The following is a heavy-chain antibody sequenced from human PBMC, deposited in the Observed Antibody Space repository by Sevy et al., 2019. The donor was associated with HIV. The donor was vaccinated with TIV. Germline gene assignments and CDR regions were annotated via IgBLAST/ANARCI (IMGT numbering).Heavy chain of an antibody. CDR3: GRPNGKWIKSVYYF. D-gene: IGHD5-12*01. CDR1: GDSIIRNYY. CDR2: IYYSGSTSTGST. V-gene: IGHV4-39*01. J-gene: IGHJ4*02. Sequence: SETLSLTCTVSGDSIIRNYYWGWIRQPPGKGLEWIGNIYYSGSTSTGSTSYNPTLKSRVTISVDTSKNQLSLNLRSVTAADTAVYYCGRPNGKWIKSVYYFWGQGALVTVSS.